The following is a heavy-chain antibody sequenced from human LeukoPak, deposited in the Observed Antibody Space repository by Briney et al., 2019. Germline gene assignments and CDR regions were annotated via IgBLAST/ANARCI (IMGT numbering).Heavy chain of an antibody. D-gene: IGHD4-17*01. Sequence: EASVKVSCKASGFTFTSSAMQWVRQARGQRLEWIGWIVVGSGNTNYAQKFQERVTITRDMSTSTAYMELSSLRSEDTAVYYCANPPTVTKIRLDSWGQGTLVTVSS. V-gene: IGHV1-58*02. CDR3: ANPPTVTKIRLDS. CDR1: GFTFTSSA. CDR2: IVVGSGNT. J-gene: IGHJ5*01.